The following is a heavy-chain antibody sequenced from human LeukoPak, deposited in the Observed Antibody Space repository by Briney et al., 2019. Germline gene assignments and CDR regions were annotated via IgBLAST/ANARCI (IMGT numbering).Heavy chain of an antibody. CDR3: ASETSGWCVY. J-gene: IGHJ5*01. CDR1: GFTFDDYA. D-gene: IGHD6-19*01. V-gene: IGHV3-20*04. CDR2: INWNGGST. Sequence: PGGSLRLSCAASGFTFDDYAISWVRQAPGKGLEWVSGINWNGGSTIYADSVKGRFTISRDNAKKSLYLQMNSLRAEDTALYYCASETSGWCVYWGHGTLVTVSS.